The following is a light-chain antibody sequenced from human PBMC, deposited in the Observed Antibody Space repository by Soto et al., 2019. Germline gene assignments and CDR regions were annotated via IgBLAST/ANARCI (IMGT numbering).Light chain of an antibody. V-gene: IGKV3-15*01. Sequence: EVVMTQSPATLSLSPGERATLSCRASQSVSSLLAWYQQKPGQAPRLLIYRASYRATGVSGRFSGSGSGTEFTLTITSLQSEDFGDYYCQQYNEWPITFGQGTRLEIK. CDR2: RAS. CDR3: QQYNEWPIT. J-gene: IGKJ5*01. CDR1: QSVSSL.